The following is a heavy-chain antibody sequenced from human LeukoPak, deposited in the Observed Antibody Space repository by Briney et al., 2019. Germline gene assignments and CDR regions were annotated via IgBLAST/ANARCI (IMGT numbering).Heavy chain of an antibody. D-gene: IGHD4-11*01. J-gene: IGHJ4*02. CDR2: IYYSGST. V-gene: IGHV4-59*08. Sequence: SETLSLTCTVSGGSISSYYWSWIRQPPGKGLEWIGYIYYSGSTNYNPSLKSRVTISVDTSKNQFSLKLSSVTAADTAIYYCARHAKDYKVFDYWGQGTLVTVSS. CDR3: ARHAKDYKVFDY. CDR1: GGSISSYY.